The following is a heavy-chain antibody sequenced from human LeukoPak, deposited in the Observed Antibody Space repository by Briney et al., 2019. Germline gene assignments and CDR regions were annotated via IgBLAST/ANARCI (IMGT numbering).Heavy chain of an antibody. J-gene: IGHJ4*02. V-gene: IGHV3-23*01. D-gene: IGHD1-1*01. CDR3: ARNWNDDYYFDY. CDR2: ISGSGGST. CDR1: GFTFSSYA. Sequence: GGSLRLSCAASGFTFSSYAMSWVRQAPGKGLEWVSAISGSGGSTYYADSVKGRFTISRDNSKNTLYLQMNSLRAEDTAVYYCARNWNDDYYFDYWGQGALVTVSS.